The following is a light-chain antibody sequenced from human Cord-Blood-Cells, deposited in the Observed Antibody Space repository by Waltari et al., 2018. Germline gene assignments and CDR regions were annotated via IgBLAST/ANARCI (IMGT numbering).Light chain of an antibody. J-gene: IGLJ3*02. Sequence: NFMLTQPHSVSESPGKTVTISCTRSSGSIASNYVQWYQQRPCSSPTPVIYEDNQRPSGVPDRFSGSIDSSSNSASLTISGLKTEDEADYYCQSYDSSNWVFGGGTKLTVL. CDR1: SGSIASNY. V-gene: IGLV6-57*01. CDR2: EDN. CDR3: QSYDSSNWV.